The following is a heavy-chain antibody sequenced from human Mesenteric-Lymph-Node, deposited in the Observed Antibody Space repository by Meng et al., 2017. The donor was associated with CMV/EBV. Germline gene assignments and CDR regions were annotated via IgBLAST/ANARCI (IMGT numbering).Heavy chain of an antibody. J-gene: IGHJ4*02. CDR1: GYTFTGYY. CDR3: ARDTAMVRGVMVLIDY. D-gene: IGHD3-10*01. CDR2: INPNSGGT. V-gene: IGHV1-2*02. Sequence: ASVKVSCKASGYTFTGYYMHWVRQAPGQGLEWMGWINPNSGGTNYAQKFQGRVTMTRDTSISTAYMELSRLRSDDTAVYYCARDTAMVRGVMVLIDYWGQGTLVTVSS.